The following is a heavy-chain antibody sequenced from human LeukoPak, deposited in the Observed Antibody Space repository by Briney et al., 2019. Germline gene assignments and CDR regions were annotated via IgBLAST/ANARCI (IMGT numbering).Heavy chain of an antibody. J-gene: IGHJ4*02. CDR1: GGTFSSYA. CDR2: IIPIFGTA. D-gene: IGHD6-13*01. Sequence: ASVKVSCTASGGTFSSYAISWVRQAPGQGLEWMGGIIPIFGTANYAQKFQGRVTITADESTSTAYMELSSLRSEDTAVYYCARDGEVGSYSSSWYYFDYWGQGTLVTVSS. CDR3: ARDGEVGSYSSSWYYFDY. V-gene: IGHV1-69*13.